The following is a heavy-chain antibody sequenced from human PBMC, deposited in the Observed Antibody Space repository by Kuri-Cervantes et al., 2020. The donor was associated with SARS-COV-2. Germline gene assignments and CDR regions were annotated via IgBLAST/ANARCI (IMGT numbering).Heavy chain of an antibody. D-gene: IGHD1-26*01. CDR2: ISSSSSYT. CDR1: GCIFSDYY. CDR3: AKAPLLACSGSDCDF. J-gene: IGHJ4*02. Sequence: SWAASGCIFSDYYMGWIRQAPGKGLEWVSYISSSSSYTNYAASVKGRFTISRDNSNTTLYLQMNSLSAEDTAAYYCAKAPLLACSGSDCDFWGQGTLVTVSS. V-gene: IGHV3-11*05.